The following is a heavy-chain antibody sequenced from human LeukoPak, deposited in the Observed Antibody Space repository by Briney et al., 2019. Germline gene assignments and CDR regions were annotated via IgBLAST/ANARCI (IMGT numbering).Heavy chain of an antibody. CDR3: AREATSSSGWYIDY. V-gene: IGHV3-23*01. J-gene: IGHJ4*02. CDR2: VSGPGDNT. D-gene: IGHD6-25*01. Sequence: GGSLRLSCAASGFTFSSYWMHWVRQAPGKGLEWVSTVSGPGDNTYYADSVKGRFTISRDNSKNTVYLQMNSLRAGDTAVYYCAREATSSSGWYIDYWGQGTLVTVSS. CDR1: GFTFSSYW.